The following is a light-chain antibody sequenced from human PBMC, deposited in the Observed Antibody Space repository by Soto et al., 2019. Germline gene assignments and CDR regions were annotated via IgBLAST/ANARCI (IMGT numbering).Light chain of an antibody. CDR2: SNS. CDR3: ATWDDGLSAYV. J-gene: IGLJ1*01. V-gene: IGLV1-44*01. Sequence: VLTQPPSASGTPGQRVTFSCSGSSSNIGGNTVSWFQHLPRTAPKLLIFSNSQRPSGVPDRFSGAKSGTSASLAISGLQSEDEANYYCATWDDGLSAYVFGTGTKITVL. CDR1: SSNIGGNT.